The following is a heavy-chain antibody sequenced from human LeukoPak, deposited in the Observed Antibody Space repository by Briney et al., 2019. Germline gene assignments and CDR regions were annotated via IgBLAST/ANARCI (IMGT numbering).Heavy chain of an antibody. D-gene: IGHD3-3*01. CDR1: GGTFSSYT. CDR3: AREALGYNYDFPNGGYYYMDV. J-gene: IGHJ6*03. Sequence: GPSVKVSCKASGGTFSSYTISWVRQAPGQGLEWMGGIIPIFGSANYAQKFQGRVTITADKSTSTAYMELSSLRSEDTAVYYCAREALGYNYDFPNGGYYYMDVWGKGTTVTVSS. CDR2: IIPIFGSA. V-gene: IGHV1-69*06.